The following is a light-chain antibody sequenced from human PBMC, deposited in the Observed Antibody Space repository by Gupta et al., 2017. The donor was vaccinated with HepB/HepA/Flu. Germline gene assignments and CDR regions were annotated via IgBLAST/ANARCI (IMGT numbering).Light chain of an antibody. Sequence: DIQMTQSPSSVPASVGDRVTITCRASQSLSSCLVWYQQKPGKAPKLLIYAASSLQSGVPSRMSGSSSGTKFTLTIISLLPEDVATNYYRQSYSTPLLTFGPGTKVDIK. CDR3: RQSYSTPLLT. CDR2: AAS. CDR1: QSLSSC. J-gene: IGKJ3*01. V-gene: IGKV1-39*01.